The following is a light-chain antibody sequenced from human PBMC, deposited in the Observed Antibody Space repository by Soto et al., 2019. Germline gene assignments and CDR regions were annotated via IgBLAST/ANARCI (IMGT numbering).Light chain of an antibody. J-gene: IGKJ4*01. CDR1: QDIDRY. CDR2: DTS. CDR3: QQYASMPFT. V-gene: IGKV1-33*01. Sequence: DIQMTQSPSSLSASVVDGVTISFRASQDIDRYLNWYQQKPGKGPKLLIYDTSSLETGVPSRFRGYTSGTEFTLIITNLQPEDFATYFCQQYASMPFTFGGGTKVDIK.